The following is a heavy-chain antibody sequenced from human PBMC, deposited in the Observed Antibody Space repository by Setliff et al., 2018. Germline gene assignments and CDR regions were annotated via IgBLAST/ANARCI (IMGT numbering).Heavy chain of an antibody. V-gene: IGHV3-7*03. CDR2: IKKDGSDK. CDR3: ARVSSPGANSVYRSIDY. J-gene: IGHJ4*02. Sequence: PGGSLRLSCAASGFTFSTYWMTWVRQAPGKGLECVANIKKDGSDKHYVDSVKGRFTISRDNAKNSLYLQMNSLRAEDTAVYYCARVSSPGANSVYRSIDYWGQGTLVTVSS. D-gene: IGHD2-8*01. CDR1: GFTFSTYW.